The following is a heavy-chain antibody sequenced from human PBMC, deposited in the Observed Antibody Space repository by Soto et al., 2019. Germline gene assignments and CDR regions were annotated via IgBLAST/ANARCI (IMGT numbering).Heavy chain of an antibody. CDR2: ISGSGGAT. V-gene: IGHV3-23*01. J-gene: IGHJ4*02. Sequence: SLRLSCVVSGFIPSSYAMSWVRQAPGKGLEWVSGISGSGGATSYADSGKGRFTISRDNSKNTLYLQMNSLSAEDTAIYYCAKDAIMVSSSFNYFDFWGQGALVTVSS. CDR3: AKDAIMVSSSFNYFDF. CDR1: GFIPSSYA. D-gene: IGHD6-13*01.